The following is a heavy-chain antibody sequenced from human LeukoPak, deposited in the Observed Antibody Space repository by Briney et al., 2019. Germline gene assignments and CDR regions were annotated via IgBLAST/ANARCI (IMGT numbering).Heavy chain of an antibody. CDR3: ASTSGRYEPIDY. D-gene: IGHD6-19*01. Sequence: GGSLRLSCAASGFTFSSYGMHWVRQAPGKGLEWVAVIWYDGSNKYYADSVKGRFTISRDNSKNTLYLQMNSLRAEDTAVYYCASTSGRYEPIDYWGQGTLATVSS. J-gene: IGHJ4*02. V-gene: IGHV3-33*01. CDR2: IWYDGSNK. CDR1: GFTFSSYG.